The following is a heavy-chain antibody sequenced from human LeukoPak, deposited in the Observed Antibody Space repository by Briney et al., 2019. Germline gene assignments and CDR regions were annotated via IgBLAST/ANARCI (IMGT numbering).Heavy chain of an antibody. V-gene: IGHV1-2*02. CDR2: VNPNRCGT. J-gene: IGHJ4*02. D-gene: IGHD3-16*02. CDR3: ARAWGSYRPFDY. Sequence: ASVKVSRKASGYTFTGYYMHWVRQAPGQGLDGMGWVNPNRCGTNYAQKFQGRVTMTRDTAISTAYMELSRLRSDDTAVYYCARAWGSYRPFDYWGQGTMVTVSS. CDR1: GYTFTGYY.